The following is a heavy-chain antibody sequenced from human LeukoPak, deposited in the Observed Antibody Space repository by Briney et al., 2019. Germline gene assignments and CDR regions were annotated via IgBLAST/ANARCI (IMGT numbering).Heavy chain of an antibody. CDR2: IYYSGST. CDR3: ARAHGSGSYYNVPLPDAFDI. J-gene: IGHJ3*02. Sequence: PSETLSLTCTVSGGSISSYYWSWIRQPPGKGLEWIGYIYYSGSTNYNPSLKSRVTISVDTSKNQFSLKLSSVTAADTAVYYCARAHGSGSYYNVPLPDAFDIWGQGTMVTVSS. V-gene: IGHV4-59*12. D-gene: IGHD3-10*01. CDR1: GGSISSYY.